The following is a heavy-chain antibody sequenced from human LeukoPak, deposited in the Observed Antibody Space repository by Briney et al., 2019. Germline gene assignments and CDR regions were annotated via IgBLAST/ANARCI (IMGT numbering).Heavy chain of an antibody. V-gene: IGHV3-30*18. CDR2: ISYDGSNK. CDR3: AKDPGDY. J-gene: IGHJ4*02. CDR1: GFTFSSYG. Sequence: PGGSPRLSCAASGFTFSSYGMHWVRQAPGKGLEWVAVISYDGSNKYYADSVKGRFTISRDNSKNTLYLQMNSLRAEDTAVYYCAKDPGDYWGQGTLVTVSS.